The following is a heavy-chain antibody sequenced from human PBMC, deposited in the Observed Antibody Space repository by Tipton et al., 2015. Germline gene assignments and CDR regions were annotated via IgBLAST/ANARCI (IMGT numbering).Heavy chain of an antibody. CDR2: IYPGDSDT. D-gene: IGHD3-10*01. CDR3: ARLHGSGSYYTRAFDY. CDR1: GYGFTRYW. V-gene: IGHV5-51*03. Sequence: QSGPEVKKPGESLKISCKGSGYGFTRYWIGWVRQMPGKGLEWMGIIYPGDSDTRYSPSFQGQVTISAAKSINTAYLQWSSLKDSDTATYYCARLHGSGSYYTRAFDYWGQGTLVAVSS. J-gene: IGHJ4*02.